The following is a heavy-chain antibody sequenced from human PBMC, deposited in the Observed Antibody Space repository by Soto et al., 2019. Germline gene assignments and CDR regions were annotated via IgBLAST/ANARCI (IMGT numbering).Heavy chain of an antibody. V-gene: IGHV1-69*13. D-gene: IGHD3-3*01. CDR1: GCTFSSYA. CDR2: IIPIFGTA. J-gene: IGHJ6*02. CDR3: ARRDVNYDFWSAYYRRGWYYYYGMDV. Sequence: SLTVSCKASGCTFSSYAISWVRQAPGQGQEWMGGIIPIFGTANYAQKFQGRVTITADESTSTAYMELSSLRSEDTAVYYCARRDVNYDFWSAYYRRGWYYYYGMDVWGQGTTVTVSS.